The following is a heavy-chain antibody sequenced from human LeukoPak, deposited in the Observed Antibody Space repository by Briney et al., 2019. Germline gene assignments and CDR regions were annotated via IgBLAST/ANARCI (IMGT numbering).Heavy chain of an antibody. D-gene: IGHD4-23*01. Sequence: GGSLRLSCAASRFTFSSYAMSWVRQAPGKGLEWVSANSGSGGSTYYADSVKGRFTISRDNSKNTLYLQMKSLRAEDTAVYYCAKRTRGGNSYFDYWGQGTLVTVSS. V-gene: IGHV3-23*01. J-gene: IGHJ4*02. CDR1: RFTFSSYA. CDR2: NSGSGGST. CDR3: AKRTRGGNSYFDY.